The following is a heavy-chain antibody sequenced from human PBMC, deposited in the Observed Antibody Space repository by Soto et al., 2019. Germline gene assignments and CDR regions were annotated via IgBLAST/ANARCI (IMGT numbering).Heavy chain of an antibody. CDR3: ARIIGYCRNNDCSWTFDI. V-gene: IGHV5-51*01. D-gene: IGHD2-2*03. J-gene: IGHJ3*02. Sequence: GESLKISCNTSGYSFISYWVAWVRQKPGKGLEWMGTFYPGDSTSTYSPSFQGQVTISVDKSISTAYLHLSSLKASDTAMYYCARIIGYCRNNDCSWTFDIWGQGTTVTVSS. CDR2: FYPGDSTS. CDR1: GYSFISYW.